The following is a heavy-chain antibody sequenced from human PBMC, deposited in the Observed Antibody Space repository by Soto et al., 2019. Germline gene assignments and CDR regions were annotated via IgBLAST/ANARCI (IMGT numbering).Heavy chain of an antibody. CDR2: ISSSGSTI. J-gene: IGHJ4*02. CDR1: GFTFSSYD. Sequence: EVQLVESGGGLVQPGGSLRLSCAASGFTFSSYDMNWVRQAPGKGLEWVSYISSSGSTIYYADSVKGRFTIPRDNAKNSLYLQVNSLRAEDTAVYYCAREGWFSSGGIDYWGQGTLVTVSS. V-gene: IGHV3-48*03. D-gene: IGHD3-22*01. CDR3: AREGWFSSGGIDY.